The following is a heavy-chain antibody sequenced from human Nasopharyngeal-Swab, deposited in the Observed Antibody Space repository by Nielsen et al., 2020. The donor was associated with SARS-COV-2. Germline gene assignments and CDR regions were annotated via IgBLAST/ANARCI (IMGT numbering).Heavy chain of an antibody. CDR1: GESVSSSSAA. D-gene: IGHD4-17*01. CDR3: ARARGAYGDYYYYYYTDV. V-gene: IGHV6-1*01. Sequence: SETLSLTCAISGESVSSSSAAWNWSRQSPSRGLEWRGRTYYRSKWYNDYAVSVKSRITINPDTSKNQFSLHLNSVTPEDTAVYYCARARGAYGDYYYYYYTDVWGKGTTVTVSS. J-gene: IGHJ6*03. CDR2: TYYRSKWYN.